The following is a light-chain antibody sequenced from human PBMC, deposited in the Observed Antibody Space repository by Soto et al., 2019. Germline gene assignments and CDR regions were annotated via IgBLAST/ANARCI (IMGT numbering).Light chain of an antibody. J-gene: IGKJ4*01. V-gene: IGKV3-20*01. CDR2: GAS. Sequence: EIVLTQSPGTLSLSPGERATLSCRASQSVSSSYLAWYQQKPGQAPRLLIYGASSRATGIPDRFSGSGSGTDFTLTISRLEPEDFAVYYCQQYGSSPGLTFGRGTKVDIK. CDR1: QSVSSSY. CDR3: QQYGSSPGLT.